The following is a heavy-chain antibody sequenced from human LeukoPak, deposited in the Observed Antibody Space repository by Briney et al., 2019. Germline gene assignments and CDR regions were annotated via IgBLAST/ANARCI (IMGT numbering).Heavy chain of an antibody. V-gene: IGHV3-30*18. CDR2: ISYDRSNK. CDR1: GFTFSSYG. CDR3: AKDGQQLAFDY. D-gene: IGHD6-13*01. J-gene: IGHJ4*02. Sequence: GGSLRLSCAASGFTFSSYGMHWVRQAPGKGLEWVAVISYDRSNKYYADSVKGRFTISRDNSKNTLYLQMNSLRAGDTAVYYCAKDGQQLAFDYWGQGTLVTVSS.